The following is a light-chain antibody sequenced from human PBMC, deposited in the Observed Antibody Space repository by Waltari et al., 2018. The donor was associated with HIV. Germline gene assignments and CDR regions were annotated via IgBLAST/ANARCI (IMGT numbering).Light chain of an antibody. CDR1: SSAIGGYNY. CDR2: EVS. Sequence: QSALTQPASVSGSPGQSSTISCTGTSSAIGGYNYVSWYQHHPGKAPKLMIYEVSTRPSGVSNRFSGSKSGNTASLTISGLQAEDEADYYCSSYTSSNTLVFGTGTKVTVL. J-gene: IGLJ1*01. CDR3: SSYTSSNTLV. V-gene: IGLV2-14*01.